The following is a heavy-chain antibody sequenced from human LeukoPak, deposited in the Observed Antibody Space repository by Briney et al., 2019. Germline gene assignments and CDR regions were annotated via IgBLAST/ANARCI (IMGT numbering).Heavy chain of an antibody. CDR1: GFTFSDYY. J-gene: IGHJ4*02. CDR3: TTDIVVVPAARWG. D-gene: IGHD2-2*01. Sequence: GGSLRLSCAASGFTFSDYYMSWIRQAPGKGLEWVSYISSSGSTIYYADSVKGRFTISRDNAKNSLYLQMNSLRAEDTAVYYCTTDIVVVPAARWGWGQGTLVTVSS. CDR2: ISSSGSTI. V-gene: IGHV3-11*01.